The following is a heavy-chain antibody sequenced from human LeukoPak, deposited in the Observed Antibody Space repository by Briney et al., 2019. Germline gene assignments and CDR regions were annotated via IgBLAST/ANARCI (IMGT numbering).Heavy chain of an antibody. CDR1: GGSISGYY. CDR3: ASLGEIGYWFDP. V-gene: IGHV4-59*08. CDR2: IYFTGST. J-gene: IGHJ5*02. Sequence: SETLSLTCTVSGGSISGYYWTWIRQPPGKGLEWIGYIYFTGSTSYNPSLKSRVTISVDTSNNQFSLKLSSVTAADTAVYYCASLGEIGYWFDPWGQGTLVTVSS. D-gene: IGHD3-10*01.